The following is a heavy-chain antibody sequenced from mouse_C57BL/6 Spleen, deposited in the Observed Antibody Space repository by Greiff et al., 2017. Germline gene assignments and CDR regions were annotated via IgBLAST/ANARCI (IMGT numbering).Heavy chain of an antibody. CDR1: GYTFTSYW. Sequence: QVQLQQPGTELVKPGASVKLSCKASGYTFTSYWMHWVKQRPGQGLEWIGNINPSNGGTNYNEKFKSKATLTVDKSSSTAYMQLSSLSSEDSAVYYCARSRYDYDRWFAYWGQGTLVTVSA. CDR2: INPSNGGT. D-gene: IGHD2-4*01. J-gene: IGHJ3*01. V-gene: IGHV1-53*01. CDR3: ARSRYDYDRWFAY.